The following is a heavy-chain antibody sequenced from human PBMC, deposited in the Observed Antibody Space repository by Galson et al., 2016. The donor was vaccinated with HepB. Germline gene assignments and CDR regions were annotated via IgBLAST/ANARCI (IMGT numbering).Heavy chain of an antibody. D-gene: IGHD1-7*01. Sequence: SVKVSCKASGYTFTGYYIHWVRQAPGQGPEWMGWINPSSGVTNYPQRFRGRVTMTRDTSSSTTYMELSRLRSDDTAVYYCARDFLRGGWNLFDYWGQGALVTVSS. CDR1: GYTFTGYY. CDR3: ARDFLRGGWNLFDY. J-gene: IGHJ4*02. V-gene: IGHV1-2*02. CDR2: INPSSGVT.